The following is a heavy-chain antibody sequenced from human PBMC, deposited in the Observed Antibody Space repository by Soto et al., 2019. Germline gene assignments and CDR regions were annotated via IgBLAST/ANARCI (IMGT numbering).Heavy chain of an antibody. CDR3: YSGSYYGPYPYFDY. D-gene: IGHD1-26*01. J-gene: IGHJ4*02. CDR1: GFTFSSYA. Sequence: EVQLLESGGGLVQPGGSLRLSCAASGFTFSSYAMSWVHQAPGKGLKWVSAISGSGGSTYYADSVKGRFTISRDNSKNTLYLQMNSLRAEDTAVYYCYSGSYYGPYPYFDYWGQGTLVTVSS. V-gene: IGHV3-23*01. CDR2: ISGSGGST.